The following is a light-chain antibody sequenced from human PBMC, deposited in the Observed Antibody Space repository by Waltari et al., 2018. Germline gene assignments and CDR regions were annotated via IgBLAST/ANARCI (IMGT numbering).Light chain of an antibody. CDR1: KLGKY. CDR3: QAWDTSTVI. Sequence: SFELTQPPSVSVSPGQTASISCSGDKLGKYTYWYQQRPGQSPVLVIYQDNRRPSGIPERFSGSNSGNTATLTISGTQALDEADYYCQAWDTSTVIFGGGTKLTVL. CDR2: QDN. J-gene: IGLJ2*01. V-gene: IGLV3-1*01.